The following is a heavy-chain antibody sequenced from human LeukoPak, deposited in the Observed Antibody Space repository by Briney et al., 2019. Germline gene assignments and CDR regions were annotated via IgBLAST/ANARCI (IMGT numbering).Heavy chain of an antibody. CDR1: GGSISIYY. D-gene: IGHD6-6*01. CDR2: IYYSGST. J-gene: IGHJ4*02. CDR3: ARVPYSSSSPAFDY. Sequence: SETLSLTCTVSGGSISIYYWSWIRQPPGKGLEWIGYIYYSGSTNYNPSLKSRVTISVDTSKNQFSLKLSSVTAADTAVYYCARVPYSSSSPAFDYWGQGTLVTVSS. V-gene: IGHV4-59*01.